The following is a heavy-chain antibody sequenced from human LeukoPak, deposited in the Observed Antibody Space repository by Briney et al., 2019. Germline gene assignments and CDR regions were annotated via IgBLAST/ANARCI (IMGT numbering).Heavy chain of an antibody. V-gene: IGHV3-66*01. D-gene: IGHD3-10*01. CDR3: AKAPSYGSGSYHVDY. CDR1: EFSVGSNY. CDR2: IYSGGST. J-gene: IGHJ4*02. Sequence: GGSLRLSCAASEFSVGSNYMTWVRQAPGKGLEWVSLIYSGGSTYYADSVKGRFTISRDNSKNTLYLQMNSLRAEDTAVYYCAKAPSYGSGSYHVDYWGQGTLVTVSS.